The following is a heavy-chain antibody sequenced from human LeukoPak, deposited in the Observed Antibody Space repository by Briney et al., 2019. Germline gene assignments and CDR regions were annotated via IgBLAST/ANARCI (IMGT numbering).Heavy chain of an antibody. J-gene: IGHJ5*02. V-gene: IGHV3-48*01. CDR1: GLTFSSYS. Sequence: GGSLRLSCAASGLTFSSYSMNWVRQAPGKGLEWVSYISSSSSTIYYADSVKGRFTISRDNAKNSLYLQMNSLRAEDTAVYYCARDAELAYCGGDCYSRGWFDPWGQGTLVTVSS. CDR3: ARDAELAYCGGDCYSRGWFDP. D-gene: IGHD2-21*02. CDR2: ISSSSSTI.